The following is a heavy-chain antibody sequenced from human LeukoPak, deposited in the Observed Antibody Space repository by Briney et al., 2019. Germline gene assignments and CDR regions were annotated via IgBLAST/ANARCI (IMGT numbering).Heavy chain of an antibody. D-gene: IGHD2-15*01. V-gene: IGHV1-2*02. J-gene: IGHJ4*02. CDR1: GYTFTGYY. CDR3: ARGRHCSGGSCYLDY. CDR2: INPNSGGT. Sequence: ASVKVSCKASGYTFTGYYMQWGRQAPGQGLEWMGWINPNSGGTNYAQKFQGRITMTRDTSISTVYMELSRLTSDDTAVYYCARGRHCSGGSCYLDYWGQGTLVTVS.